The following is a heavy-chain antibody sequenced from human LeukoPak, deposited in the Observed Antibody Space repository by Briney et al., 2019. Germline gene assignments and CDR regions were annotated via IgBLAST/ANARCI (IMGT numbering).Heavy chain of an antibody. V-gene: IGHV1-18*01. CDR3: ARGTVVTGDNWFDP. D-gene: IGHD2-21*02. J-gene: IGHJ5*02. CDR1: GYTLTELS. Sequence: GASVKVSCKVSGYTLTELSMHWVRQAPGQGLEWMGWISAYNGNTNYAQKLQGRVTMTTDTSTSTAYMELRSLRSDDTAVYYCARGTVVTGDNWFDPWGQGTLVTVSS. CDR2: ISAYNGNT.